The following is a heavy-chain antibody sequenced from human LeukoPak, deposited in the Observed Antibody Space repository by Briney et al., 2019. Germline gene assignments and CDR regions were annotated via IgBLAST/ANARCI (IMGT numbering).Heavy chain of an antibody. J-gene: IGHJ4*02. Sequence: SETLSLTCTVSGGSISSGAYYWSWIRQHPGKGLECIGYIYYNGGTYSNPSLESRIIISVDTSKNQFSLKLRSVTAADTAVYYCARTPSKHYYDYWGQGTLVTVSS. CDR1: GGSISSGAYY. CDR3: ARTPSKHYYDY. V-gene: IGHV4-31*03. CDR2: IYYNGGT.